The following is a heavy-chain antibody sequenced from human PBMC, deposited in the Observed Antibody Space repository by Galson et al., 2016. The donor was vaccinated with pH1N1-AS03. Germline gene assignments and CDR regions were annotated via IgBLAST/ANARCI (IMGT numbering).Heavy chain of an antibody. V-gene: IGHV3-15*01. Sequence: SLRLSCAASGLTFSTAWMSWVRQAPGKGLEWVGRLKSKNDGGSADYAAPLKGRFTISRDDSKNTLYLQMDSLETEDTAVYYCTTHGNFFDPWGQGTLVTVSS. CDR1: GLTFSTAW. CDR3: TTHGNFFDP. J-gene: IGHJ5*02. CDR2: LKSKNDGGSA. D-gene: IGHD4-23*01.